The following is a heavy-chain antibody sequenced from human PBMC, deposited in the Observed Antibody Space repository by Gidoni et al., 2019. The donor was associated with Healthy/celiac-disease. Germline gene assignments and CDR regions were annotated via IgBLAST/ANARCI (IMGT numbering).Heavy chain of an antibody. J-gene: IGHJ4*02. Sequence: QVQLQESGPGLVKPSATLSRTCTVSGGSISSYYWSWLRQPAGKGLEWIGRIYTRGSTNYNPSRKSRVTMSVDTSKNQFSLKLSSVTAADTAVYYCARDPLGVGATDWGQGTLVTVSS. V-gene: IGHV4-4*07. CDR3: ARDPLGVGATD. D-gene: IGHD1-26*01. CDR2: IYTRGST. CDR1: GGSISSYY.